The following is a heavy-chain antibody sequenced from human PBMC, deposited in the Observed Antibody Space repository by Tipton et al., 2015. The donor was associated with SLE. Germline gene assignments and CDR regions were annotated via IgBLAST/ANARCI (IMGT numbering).Heavy chain of an antibody. J-gene: IGHJ6*02. CDR3: ARMALWVRNYYGMDV. D-gene: IGHD2-21*01. Sequence: TLSLTCTVSGGSISSYYWSWIRQPAGKGLEWIGHIYISGSTNYNSSLKSRVTISLDTSKNQFSLKLSSVTAADTAVYYCARMALWVRNYYGMDVWGQGTTVIVSS. CDR1: GGSISSYY. V-gene: IGHV4-4*07. CDR2: IYISGST.